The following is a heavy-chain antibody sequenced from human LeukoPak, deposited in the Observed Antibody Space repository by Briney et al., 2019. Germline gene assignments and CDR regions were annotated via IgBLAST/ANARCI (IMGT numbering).Heavy chain of an antibody. CDR2: IRSSGGYI. J-gene: IGHJ1*01. CDR3: ARGEGYCSSTSCYNGYSQQ. Sequence: GGSLRLSCAASGFTFSSYRMNWVRQAPGEGLEGVASIRSSGGYIYYVDSVQGRFTISRDNAKNSMYLQMNSLRAEGTAVYYCARGEGYCSSTSCYNGYSQQWGQGTLVIVSS. V-gene: IGHV3-21*01. D-gene: IGHD2-2*02. CDR1: GFTFSSYR.